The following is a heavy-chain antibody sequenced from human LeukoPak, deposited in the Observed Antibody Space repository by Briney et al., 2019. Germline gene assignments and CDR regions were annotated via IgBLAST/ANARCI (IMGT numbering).Heavy chain of an antibody. CDR3: ARDSHRYYGSGSYYTDV. CDR1: GFTFSSYA. J-gene: IGHJ6*04. CDR2: ISYDGSNK. Sequence: GGSLRLSCAASGFTFSSYAMHWVRQAPGKGLEWVAVISYDGSNKYYADSVKGRFTISRDNSKNALYLQMNSLRAEDTAVYYCARDSHRYYGSGSYYTDVWGKGTTVTVSS. D-gene: IGHD3-10*01. V-gene: IGHV3-30*01.